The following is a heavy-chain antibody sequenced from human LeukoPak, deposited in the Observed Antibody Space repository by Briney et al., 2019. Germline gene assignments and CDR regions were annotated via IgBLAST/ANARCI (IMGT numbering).Heavy chain of an antibody. Sequence: ASVKVSCKASGYTFTSYAMNWVRQAPGQALEWMGWINTNTGNPTYAQGFTGRFVFSLDTSVSTAYLQISSLKAEDTAVYYCARAVHQTYYYDSSRIDPWGQGTLVTVSS. J-gene: IGHJ5*02. V-gene: IGHV7-4-1*02. CDR1: GYTFTSYA. CDR3: ARAVHQTYYYDSSRIDP. CDR2: INTNTGNP. D-gene: IGHD3-22*01.